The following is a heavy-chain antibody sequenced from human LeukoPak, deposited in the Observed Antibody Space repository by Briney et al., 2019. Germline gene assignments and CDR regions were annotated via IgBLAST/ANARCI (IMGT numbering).Heavy chain of an antibody. Sequence: GGSLRLSCAASGFTFSSYAMHWVRQAPGKGLEWVAVISYDGSSKYYADSVKGRFTISRDNSKNTLYLQMNSLRAEDTAVYYCAMADSSGWYDYWGQGTLVTVSS. V-gene: IGHV3-30-3*01. CDR3: AMADSSGWYDY. D-gene: IGHD6-19*01. CDR2: ISYDGSSK. J-gene: IGHJ4*02. CDR1: GFTFSSYA.